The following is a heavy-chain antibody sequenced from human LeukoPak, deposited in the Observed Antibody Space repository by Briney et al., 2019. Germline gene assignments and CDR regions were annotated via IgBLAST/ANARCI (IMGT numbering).Heavy chain of an antibody. CDR2: INPKSGGT. D-gene: IGHD2-2*01. V-gene: IGHV1-2*02. CDR1: GYTFTAYY. Sequence: ASVKVSCKASGYTFTAYYLQWVRLAPGQGLEWMGWINPKSGGTEYAKKLQGTVTMTRDTSISTDYMELSRLRSDDTAVYYCARDHCSANSCYEDYYNGLDVWGQGTTVTVSS. CDR3: ARDHCSANSCYEDYYNGLDV. J-gene: IGHJ6*02.